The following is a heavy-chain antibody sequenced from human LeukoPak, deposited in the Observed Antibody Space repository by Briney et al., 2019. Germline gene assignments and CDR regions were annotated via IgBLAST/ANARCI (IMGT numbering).Heavy chain of an antibody. J-gene: IGHJ4*02. CDR1: GFTFSSYG. V-gene: IGHV3-23*01. CDR3: AKDREYGDYSIIFGY. D-gene: IGHD4-17*01. Sequence: GGSLRLSCAASGFTFSSYGMSWVRQAPGKGLEWVSAISGSGGSTYYADSVKGRFTISRDNSKNTLYLQMNSLRAEDTAVYYCAKDREYGDYSIIFGYWGQGTLVTVSS. CDR2: ISGSGGST.